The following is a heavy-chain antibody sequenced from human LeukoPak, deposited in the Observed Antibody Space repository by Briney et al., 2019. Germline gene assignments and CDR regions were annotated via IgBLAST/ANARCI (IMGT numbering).Heavy chain of an antibody. Sequence: PSETLSLTCAVSGCSISSGYYWGWIRQPPGKGVEGVGYIYYSGSTNYKPSLNSRVNMSLDTSKNQFSVKLSSVTAADTAVYYCARDRGYLDGFDIWGQGTMVTVSS. D-gene: IGHD3-10*01. V-gene: IGHV4-61*01. J-gene: IGHJ3*02. CDR1: GCSISSGYY. CDR3: ARDRGYLDGFDI. CDR2: IYYSGST.